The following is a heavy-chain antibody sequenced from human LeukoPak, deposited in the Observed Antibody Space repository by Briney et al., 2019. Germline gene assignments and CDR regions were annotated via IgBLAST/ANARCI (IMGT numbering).Heavy chain of an antibody. D-gene: IGHD7-27*01. Sequence: ASVKVSCKASGYTSSGYFIHWVRQAAGQGLEWMGRINPNSGVTEYAQNFQGRVAMSRDTSINTASMELSWLTSDDTAVYYCARDLSSTPNWEFDYWGQGTLVTVSS. V-gene: IGHV1-2*06. CDR1: GYTSSGYF. CDR3: ARDLSSTPNWEFDY. J-gene: IGHJ4*02. CDR2: INPNSGVT.